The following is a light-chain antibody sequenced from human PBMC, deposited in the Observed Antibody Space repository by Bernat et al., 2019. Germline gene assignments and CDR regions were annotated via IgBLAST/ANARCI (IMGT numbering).Light chain of an antibody. J-gene: IGKJ2*01. CDR3: QQYGNSPPAYT. CDR1: QSVSSSY. CDR2: GAS. V-gene: IGKV3-20*01. Sequence: EIVLTQSPGTLSLSPGETATLSCRASQSVSSSYLAWDQQKPGQAPRLLMYGASSRATGIPDRFSGSGSGTDFTLTISRLEPEDFAVYYCQQYGNSPPAYTFGQGSKLEIQ.